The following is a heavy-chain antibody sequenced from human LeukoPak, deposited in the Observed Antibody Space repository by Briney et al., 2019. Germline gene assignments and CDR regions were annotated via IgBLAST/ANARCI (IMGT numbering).Heavy chain of an antibody. CDR3: ARGILYTTYDY. D-gene: IGHD2-2*02. J-gene: IGHJ4*02. CDR1: GYTFTAYY. V-gene: IGHV1-2*02. CDR2: MNPNRGGT. Sequence: ASVKVSCKASGYTFTAYYIHWVRQAPGQGLEWMGWMNPNRGGTKYAQKFQGRVTMSRDTSISTAYMELSRLRSDDTAVYYCARGILYTTYDYWGQGTLVTVSS.